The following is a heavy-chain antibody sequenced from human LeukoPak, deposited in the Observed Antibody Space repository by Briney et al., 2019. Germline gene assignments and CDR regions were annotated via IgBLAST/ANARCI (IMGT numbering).Heavy chain of an antibody. V-gene: IGHV3-11*03. CDR2: IGSDGSST. J-gene: IGHJ4*02. Sequence: GGSLRLSCEASGFICSDYYMTWTRQAPGKGLEWVSYIGSDGSSTKYADSVKGRFIISRDNAKDSLYLQMNSLRAEDTAVYYCARLRYVDLGFFDFWGQGSLVTVSA. CDR1: GFICSDYY. CDR3: ARLRYVDLGFFDF. D-gene: IGHD4-17*01.